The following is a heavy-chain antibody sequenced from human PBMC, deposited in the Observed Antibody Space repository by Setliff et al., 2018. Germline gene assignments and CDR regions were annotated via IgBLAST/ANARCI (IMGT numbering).Heavy chain of an antibody. V-gene: IGHV4-59*01. J-gene: IGHJ6*02. Sequence: SETLSLTCTVSGGSIRNYYWRWIRQPPGKGLEWIGYVYYTGTTNYDPSLKSRVTISVDPSKNQVSLKLSSATAADTAVYYCARDRTAYNYGMDVWGQGTTVTVSS. CDR1: GGSIRNYY. CDR3: ARDRTAYNYGMDV. D-gene: IGHD5-18*01. CDR2: VYYTGTT.